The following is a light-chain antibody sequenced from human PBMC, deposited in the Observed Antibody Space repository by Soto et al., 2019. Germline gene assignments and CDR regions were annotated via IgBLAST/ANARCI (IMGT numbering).Light chain of an antibody. V-gene: IGKV3-20*01. CDR2: DAS. CDR1: QTVRGNS. Sequence: EIVMTQSPGTLSLSSGERATLSCRASQTVRGNSLAWYQQKAGQAPRLLIYDASIRATGVADRFSGSGSGTDFTLTISSLGPEDFAVYYCHQHGISPWTFGQGTRVEI. J-gene: IGKJ1*01. CDR3: HQHGISPWT.